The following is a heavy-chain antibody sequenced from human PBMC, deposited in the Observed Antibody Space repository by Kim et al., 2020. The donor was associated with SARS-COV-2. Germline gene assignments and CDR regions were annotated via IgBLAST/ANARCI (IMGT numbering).Heavy chain of an antibody. CDR3: ASLVVVPAATSDY. Sequence: YPDAVKGRFTISRDNAKNSLYLQMNSLRAEDTSVYYCASLVVVPAATSDYWGQGTLVTVSS. D-gene: IGHD2-2*01. V-gene: IGHV3-48*03. J-gene: IGHJ4*02.